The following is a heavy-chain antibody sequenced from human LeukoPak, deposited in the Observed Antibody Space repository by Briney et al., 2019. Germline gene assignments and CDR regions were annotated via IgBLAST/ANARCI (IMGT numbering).Heavy chain of an antibody. CDR3: VGATGFGY. CDR1: GFTVSSNY. CDR2: IHSGGSA. Sequence: GGSLRLSCAVSGFTVSSNYMSWVRQAPGKGLEWVSVIHSGGSAYYADSVTGRFTVSRDNSKNTVSLQMNSLRVGDTAVYYCVGATGFGYRGQGTLVTVSS. J-gene: IGHJ4*02. V-gene: IGHV3-66*01. D-gene: IGHD4-17*01.